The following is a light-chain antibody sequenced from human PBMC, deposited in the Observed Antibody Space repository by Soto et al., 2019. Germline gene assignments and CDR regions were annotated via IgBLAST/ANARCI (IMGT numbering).Light chain of an antibody. CDR2: DND. CDR3: GTWVSSLSVVI. Sequence: QSVLTQPPSVSAAPGQKVTISCSGSSSNIGNNYVSWYQQLPGTAPKLLIYDNDKRPSGIPDRFSGSRSGTSGTLGITGLQTGDEADYYCGTWVSSLSVVIFGGGTKLTVL. V-gene: IGLV1-51*01. CDR1: SSNIGNNY. J-gene: IGLJ2*01.